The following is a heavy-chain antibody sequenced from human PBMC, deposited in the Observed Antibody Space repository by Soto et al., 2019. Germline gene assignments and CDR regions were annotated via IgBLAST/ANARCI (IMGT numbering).Heavy chain of an antibody. CDR2: IKQDGSEK. CDR3: ARDPRVIVVVPAATPLIDYYYYGMDV. D-gene: IGHD2-2*01. Sequence: EVQLVESGGGLVQPGGSLRLSCAASGFTFSSYWMSWVRQVPGKGLEWVANIKQDGSEKYYVDSVKGRFTISRDNAKNSLYLQVNSLRAEDTAVYYCARDPRVIVVVPAATPLIDYYYYGMDVWGQGTTVTVSS. CDR1: GFTFSSYW. V-gene: IGHV3-7*03. J-gene: IGHJ6*02.